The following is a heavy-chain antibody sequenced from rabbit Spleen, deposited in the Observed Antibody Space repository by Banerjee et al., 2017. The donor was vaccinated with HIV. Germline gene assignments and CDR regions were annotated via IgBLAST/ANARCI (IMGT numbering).Heavy chain of an antibody. J-gene: IGHJ4*01. Sequence: QEQLEESGGDLVKPEGSLTLTCTASGFSFSSSYWICWVRQAPGKGLEWIACIYAGSSGSPYYASWAKGRFTISKTSSTTVTLQMTSLTAADTATYFCARDLTSVIGCSFSLWGHGSLVTVS. D-gene: IGHD1-1*01. V-gene: IGHV1S45*01. CDR3: ARDLTSVIGCSFSL. CDR1: GFSFSSSYW. CDR2: IYAGSSGSP.